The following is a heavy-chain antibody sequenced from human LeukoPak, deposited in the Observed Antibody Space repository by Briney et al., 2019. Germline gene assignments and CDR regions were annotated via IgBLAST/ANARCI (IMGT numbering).Heavy chain of an antibody. CDR2: INPYNDSR. J-gene: IGHJ4*02. D-gene: IGHD7-27*01. CDR3: ARVFNWALFPMYYFDY. Sequence: ASVKVSCKTPGYTFSNYGISWVRQAPGQGLEWMGWINPYNDSRKYEQKFQGRVTMTTDTSTSTAYMELRSLRSDDTAVYYCARVFNWALFPMYYFDYWGQGTLVTVSS. CDR1: GYTFSNYG. V-gene: IGHV1-18*01.